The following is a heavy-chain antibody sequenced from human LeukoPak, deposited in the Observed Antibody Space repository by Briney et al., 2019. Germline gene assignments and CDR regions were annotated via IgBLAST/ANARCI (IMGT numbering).Heavy chain of an antibody. CDR1: GGSISSGGYY. Sequence: PSQTLSLTCTVSGGSISSGGYYWSWIRQPPGKGLEWIGYIYYSGSTNYNPSLKSRVTISVDTSKNQFSLKLSSVTAADTAVYYCARVAYSNYVGYAYRYFDLWGRGTLVTVSS. CDR2: IYYSGST. CDR3: ARVAYSNYVGYAYRYFDL. V-gene: IGHV4-61*08. D-gene: IGHD4-11*01. J-gene: IGHJ2*01.